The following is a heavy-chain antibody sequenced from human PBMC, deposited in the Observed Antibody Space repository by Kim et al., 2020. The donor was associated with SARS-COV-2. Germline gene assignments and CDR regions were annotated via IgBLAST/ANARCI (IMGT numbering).Heavy chain of an antibody. J-gene: IGHJ4*02. D-gene: IGHD3-22*01. V-gene: IGHV1-69*04. CDR2: IIPILGIA. CDR3: AREGGYYDSSGYYYPQLLDY. Sequence: SVKVSCKASGGTFSSYAISWVRQAPGQGLEWMGRIIPILGIANYAQKFQGRVTITADKSTSTAYMELSSLRSEDTAVYYCAREGGYYDSSGYYYPQLLDYWGQGTLVTVSS. CDR1: GGTFSSYA.